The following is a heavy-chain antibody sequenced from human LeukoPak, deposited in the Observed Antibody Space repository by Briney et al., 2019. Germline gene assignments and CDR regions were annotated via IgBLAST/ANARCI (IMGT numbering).Heavy chain of an antibody. V-gene: IGHV4-39*07. J-gene: IGHJ4*02. D-gene: IGHD1/OR15-1a*01. CDR3: ARYQTGTMFAV. Sequence: SETLSLTCTVSGGSISSYYWGWIRQPPGKGLEWIGSFFLKGSTYYNPSLKSRITMSLDTSENQLSLKLYSVTAADTAIYYCARYQTGTMFAVWGQGTLVTISS. CDR2: FFLKGST. CDR1: GGSISSYY.